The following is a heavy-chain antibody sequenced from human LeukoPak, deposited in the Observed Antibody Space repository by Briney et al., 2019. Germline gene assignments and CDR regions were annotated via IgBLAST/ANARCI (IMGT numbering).Heavy chain of an antibody. CDR3: AREGVATISAFDY. D-gene: IGHD5-12*01. CDR2: IKQDGSEK. Sequence: PGGSLRLSCAASGFTFSSYWMSWVRQAPGKGLEWVANIKQDGSEKYYVDSVKGRFTISRDNAKNSLYLQMNSLRAEDTAVYCCAREGVATISAFDYWGQGTLVTVSS. V-gene: IGHV3-7*01. J-gene: IGHJ4*02. CDR1: GFTFSSYW.